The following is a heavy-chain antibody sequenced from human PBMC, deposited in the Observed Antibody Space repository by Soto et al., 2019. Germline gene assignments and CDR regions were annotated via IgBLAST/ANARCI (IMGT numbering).Heavy chain of an antibody. CDR3: ASEPTDWSGSQLYYYGMDV. CDR1: GGSISSGDYY. D-gene: IGHD3-3*01. J-gene: IGHJ6*02. CDR2: IYYSGST. V-gene: IGHV4-30-4*01. Sequence: SETLSLTCTVSGGSISSGDYYWSWIRQPPGKGLEWIGYIYYSGSTYYNPSLKSRVTISVDTSKNQFSLKLSSVTAADTAVYYCASEPTDWSGSQLYYYGMDVWGQGTTVTVS.